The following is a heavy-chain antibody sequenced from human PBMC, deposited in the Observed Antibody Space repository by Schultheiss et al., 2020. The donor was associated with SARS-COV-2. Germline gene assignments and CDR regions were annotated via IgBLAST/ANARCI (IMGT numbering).Heavy chain of an antibody. D-gene: IGHD2-2*01. J-gene: IGHJ4*02. CDR1: GGSISSYY. CDR2: IYYSGST. Sequence: SETLSLTCTVSGGSISSYYWSWIRQPPGKGLEWIGYIYYSGSTNYTPSLKSRVTISVDTSKNQFSLKLSSVTAADTAVYYCARGRGGIVVVPAAIYDYWGQGTLVTVSS. V-gene: IGHV4-59*12. CDR3: ARGRGGIVVVPAAIYDY.